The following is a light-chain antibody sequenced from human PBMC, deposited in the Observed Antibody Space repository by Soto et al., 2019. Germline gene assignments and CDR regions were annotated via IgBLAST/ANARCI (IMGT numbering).Light chain of an antibody. CDR1: EDILSH. J-gene: IGKJ1*01. CDR2: AAA. V-gene: IGKV1-9*01. CDR3: KQVKNYPRT. Sequence: DISLTQPPSFLSASVGDRVTITCRASEDILSHLAWYQQKPGKAPNLLIYAAAYLQSGVQSRFSGSRSETEFTLTITSLQPEDFATYYCKQVKNYPRTFGQGTKVDIK.